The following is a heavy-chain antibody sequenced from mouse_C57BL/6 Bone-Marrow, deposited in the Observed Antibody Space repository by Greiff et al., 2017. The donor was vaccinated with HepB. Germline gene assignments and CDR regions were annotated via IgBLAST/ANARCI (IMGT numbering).Heavy chain of an antibody. CDR1: GFTFSDYG. Sequence: EVMLVESGGGLVKPGGSLKLSCAASGFTFSDYGMHWVRQAPEKGLEWVAYISSGSSTIYYADTVKGRFTISRDNAKNTLFLQMTSLRSEDTAMYYCARRDYDGDYYAMDYWDQGTSVTVSS. J-gene: IGHJ4*01. D-gene: IGHD2-4*01. CDR2: ISSGSSTI. CDR3: ARRDYDGDYYAMDY. V-gene: IGHV5-17*01.